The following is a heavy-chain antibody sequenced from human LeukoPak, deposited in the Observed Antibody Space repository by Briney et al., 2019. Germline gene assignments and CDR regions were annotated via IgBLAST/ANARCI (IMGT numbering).Heavy chain of an antibody. CDR3: TTDNSDDILTGYYSFDY. Sequence: GGSLRLSCAASGFTFSNAWMSWVRQAPGKGLEWVGRIKSKTDGGTTDYAAPVKGRFTISRDDSKNTLYLQMNSLKTEDTAVYYCTTDNSDDILTGYYSFDYWGQGTLVTVSS. V-gene: IGHV3-15*01. J-gene: IGHJ4*02. D-gene: IGHD3-9*01. CDR2: IKSKTDGGTT. CDR1: GFTFSNAW.